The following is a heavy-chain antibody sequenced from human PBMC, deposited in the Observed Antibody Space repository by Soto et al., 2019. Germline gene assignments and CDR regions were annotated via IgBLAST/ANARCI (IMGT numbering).Heavy chain of an antibody. CDR1: GFTFSIDG. CDR2: ITDNGGST. CDR3: AKERATTTAFDY. D-gene: IGHD4-17*01. V-gene: IGHV3-23*01. J-gene: IGHJ4*02. Sequence: GGSLRLSCAASGFTFSIDGMRWVRQAPGKGLEWVSLITDNGGSTYYADSVKGRFTISRDNTKNTLFLQMNSLRAEDTAVYYCAKERATTTAFDYWGQGALVTVSS.